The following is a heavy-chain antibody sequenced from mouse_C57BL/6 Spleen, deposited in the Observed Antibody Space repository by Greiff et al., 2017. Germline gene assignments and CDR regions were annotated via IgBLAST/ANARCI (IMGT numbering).Heavy chain of an antibody. Sequence: QVQLQQSGAELVRPGASVTLSCKASGYTFTDYEMLWVKQTPVHGLEWIGAIDPETGGTAYNQKFKGKAILTADKSSSTAYMELRSLTSEDSAVYYCTRSTTVVAPFDYWGQGTTLTVSS. CDR2: IDPETGGT. V-gene: IGHV1-15*01. D-gene: IGHD1-1*01. CDR1: GYTFTDYE. CDR3: TRSTTVVAPFDY. J-gene: IGHJ2*01.